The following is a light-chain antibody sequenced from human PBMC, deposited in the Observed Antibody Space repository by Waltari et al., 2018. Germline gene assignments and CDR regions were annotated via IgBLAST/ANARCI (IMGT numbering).Light chain of an antibody. V-gene: IGLV2-14*03. Sequence: QSVLTQPASVSGSPGQSVTISCTGARSDVGGYNYVSWYQQHPGKAPKLMIYAVSKRPSVVSTRFAGSKSGNTASLTISGLRAEDEADYYCSSYSTTSTPVVFGGGTRLSVL. J-gene: IGLJ2*01. CDR1: RSDVGGYNY. CDR3: SSYSTTSTPVV. CDR2: AVS.